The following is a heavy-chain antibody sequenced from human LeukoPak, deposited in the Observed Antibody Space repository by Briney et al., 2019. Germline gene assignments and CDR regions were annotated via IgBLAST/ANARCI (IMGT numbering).Heavy chain of an antibody. CDR2: IRYDGSNK. J-gene: IGHJ5*02. CDR3: AKGRYSSSWYWFDP. CDR1: GFTFSSYG. Sequence: GGSLRLSCAASGFTFSSYGMHWVRQAPGKGLEWVEFIRYDGSNKYYADSVKGRFTISRDNSKNTLYLQMNSLRAEDTAVYYCAKGRYSSSWYWFDPWGQGTLVTVSS. V-gene: IGHV3-30*02. D-gene: IGHD6-13*01.